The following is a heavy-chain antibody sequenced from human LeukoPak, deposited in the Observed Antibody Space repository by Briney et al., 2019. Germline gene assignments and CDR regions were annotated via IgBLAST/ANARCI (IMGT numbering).Heavy chain of an antibody. D-gene: IGHD3-22*01. Sequence: PGGSLRLSCAASGFTFSSYGMSWVRQAPGKGLEWVANIKQDGSEKYYVDSVKGRFTISRENAKNSLYLQMNSLRAEDTAVYYCAREGRGYKVAKFDYWGQGTLVTVSS. J-gene: IGHJ4*02. V-gene: IGHV3-7*01. CDR3: AREGRGYKVAKFDY. CDR1: GFTFSSYG. CDR2: IKQDGSEK.